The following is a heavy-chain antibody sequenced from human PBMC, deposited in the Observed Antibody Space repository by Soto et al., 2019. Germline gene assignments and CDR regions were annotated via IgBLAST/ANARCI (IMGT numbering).Heavy chain of an antibody. CDR1: GFTFDDYA. CDR2: ISWNSGSI. D-gene: IGHD3-10*01. Sequence: EVQLVESGGGLVQPGRSLRLSCAASGFTFDDYAMHWVRQAPGKGLEWVSGISWNSGSIGYADSVKGRFTISRDNAKNSLYLQMNSLRPEDTALYYCAKDAITMVRGVISYYGMDVWGQGTTVTVSS. CDR3: AKDAITMVRGVISYYGMDV. J-gene: IGHJ6*02. V-gene: IGHV3-9*01.